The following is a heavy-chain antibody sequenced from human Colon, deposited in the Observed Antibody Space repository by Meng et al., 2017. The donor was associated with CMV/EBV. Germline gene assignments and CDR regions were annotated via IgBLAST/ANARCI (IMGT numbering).Heavy chain of an antibody. CDR3: ARGTPTIFGSSGGHTSGHYFDY. V-gene: IGHV3-74*01. Sequence: GGSLRLSCAASGFAFSAYWMHWARQAPGKGLVWVSRINHDGSYIIYADSVKGRFTISRDNAKNSLYLQMNSLRAEDTAVYYCARGTPTIFGSSGGHTSGHYFDYWGQGTLVTVSS. J-gene: IGHJ4*02. CDR2: INHDGSYI. CDR1: GFAFSAYW. D-gene: IGHD3-3*01.